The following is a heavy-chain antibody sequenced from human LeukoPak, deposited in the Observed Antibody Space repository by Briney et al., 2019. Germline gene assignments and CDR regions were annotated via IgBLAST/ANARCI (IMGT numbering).Heavy chain of an antibody. V-gene: IGHV3-23*01. Sequence: AGGSLRLSCAASGFTFSSYAMSWVRQAPGKGLEWVSAISGSSGSTYYADSVKGRFTITRDNSKNTLYLQMNSLRAEYTAVYYCAKGTWMLAFDIWGQGTMVTVSS. D-gene: IGHD2-8*01. CDR3: AKGTWMLAFDI. CDR2: ISGSSGST. CDR1: GFTFSSYA. J-gene: IGHJ3*02.